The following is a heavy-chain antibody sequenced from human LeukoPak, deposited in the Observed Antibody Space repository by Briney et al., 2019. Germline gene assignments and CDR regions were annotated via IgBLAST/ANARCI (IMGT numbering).Heavy chain of an antibody. Sequence: SETLSLTCAVYGGSFSGYYWSWIRRPPGKGLEWIGEINHSGSTNYNPSLKSRVTISVDTSKNQFSLKLSSVTAADTAVYYCARGLRQHPRRIPLLLDYWGQGTLVTVSS. CDR2: INHSGST. V-gene: IGHV4-34*01. CDR1: GGSFSGYY. J-gene: IGHJ4*02. D-gene: IGHD6-13*01. CDR3: ARGLRQHPRRIPLLLDY.